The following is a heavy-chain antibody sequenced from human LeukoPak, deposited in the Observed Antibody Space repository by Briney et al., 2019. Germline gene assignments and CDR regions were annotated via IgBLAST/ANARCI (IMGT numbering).Heavy chain of an antibody. J-gene: IGHJ5*02. CDR3: ATGYLYGDYGDGWFDP. CDR2: IYYSGST. CDR1: GGSISNGDHY. V-gene: IGHV4-31*03. D-gene: IGHD4-17*01. Sequence: SETLSLTCTVSGGSISNGDHYWSWIRQHPGKGLGWIGHIYYSGSTYYNPSLKSRGIISVETSKNQFSLKLSSVTAADTAVYYCATGYLYGDYGDGWFDPWGQGTLITVSS.